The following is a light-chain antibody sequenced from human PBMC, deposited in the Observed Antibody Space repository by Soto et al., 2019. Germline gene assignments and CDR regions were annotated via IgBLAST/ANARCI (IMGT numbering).Light chain of an antibody. CDR3: QHYNSYSEA. CDR1: QSISSY. CDR2: AAS. V-gene: IGKV1-5*01. J-gene: IGKJ1*01. Sequence: DIQMTPSPSSLSASVVDRVTITCRASQSISSYLNWYQQRPGKAPKLLIYAASSLQSGVPSRFSGSGSGTEFTLTISSLQPDDFATYYCQHYNSYSEAFGQGTKVDI.